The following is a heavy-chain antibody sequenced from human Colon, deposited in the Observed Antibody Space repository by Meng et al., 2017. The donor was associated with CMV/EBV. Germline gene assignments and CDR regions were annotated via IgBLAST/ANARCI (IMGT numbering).Heavy chain of an antibody. D-gene: IGHD3-10*01. CDR1: GPMFSKYG. V-gene: IGHV3-30*03. CDR3: ARPRGTYYYGSGKDV. CDR2: MSYDESKI. J-gene: IGHJ6*02. Sequence: GGSLRLSCAASGPMFSKYGMHWVRQAPGKGLEWVALMSYDESKIYYADSVQGRFTISRDISESTFYLEMNNLTPEDTAVYYCARPRGTYYYGSGKDVWGQGTTVTVSS.